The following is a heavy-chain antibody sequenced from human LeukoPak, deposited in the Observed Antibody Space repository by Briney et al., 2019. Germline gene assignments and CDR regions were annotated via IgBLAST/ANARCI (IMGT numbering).Heavy chain of an antibody. CDR2: IYYSGST. CDR3: ARASFNVVFGNWFDP. CDR1: GGSISSSRYY. V-gene: IGHV4-39*01. Sequence: NPSETLSHSCTVSGGSISSSRYYWGWIRHPPGKGLEWMGIIYYSGSTYYNPSLKSRVTISVDTSKNQFSLKLSSVTAADTAIYYCARASFNVVFGNWFDPWGQGTLVTVSS. D-gene: IGHD2-8*01. J-gene: IGHJ5*02.